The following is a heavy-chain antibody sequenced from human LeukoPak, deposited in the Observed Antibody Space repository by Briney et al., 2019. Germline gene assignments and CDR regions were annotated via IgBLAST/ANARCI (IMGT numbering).Heavy chain of an antibody. V-gene: IGHV4-4*07. Sequence: SETLSLTCTVSGDSLSGFSWNWIRQSAGKGLEWIGRIYVGGSSNYNPSLRGRVTMSVDMSTNQFSLKLRTLTAADTATCYCARVSPVTVAGFDYWGQGVRVTVSS. D-gene: IGHD6-19*01. J-gene: IGHJ4*02. CDR3: ARVSPVTVAGFDY. CDR1: GDSLSGFS. CDR2: IYVGGSS.